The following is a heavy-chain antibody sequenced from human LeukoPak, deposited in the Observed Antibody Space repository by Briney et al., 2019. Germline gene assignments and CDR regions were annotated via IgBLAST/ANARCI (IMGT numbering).Heavy chain of an antibody. CDR3: ARREDSDSYRVDY. D-gene: IGHD2-21*02. CDR1: GYIFTAYR. J-gene: IGHJ4*02. Sequence: GESLKISCKGSGYIFTAYRIGWVRQMPGKGLEWMGIIRPGDSNTIYSPSFQGQVTISADKSISTAYLQWSSLKASDTAIYYCARREDSDSYRVDYWGQGTLVTVSS. CDR2: IRPGDSNT. V-gene: IGHV5-51*01.